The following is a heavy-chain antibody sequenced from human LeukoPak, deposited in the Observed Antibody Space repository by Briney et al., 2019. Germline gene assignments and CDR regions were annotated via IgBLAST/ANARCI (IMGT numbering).Heavy chain of an antibody. CDR3: ARDLSSRDGY. CDR2: VKGDGSAT. D-gene: IGHD6-13*01. Sequence: GGSLRLSCAASGFTLSAYWMSWVRQAPGKGLEWVALVKGDGSATYYVDSVKGRFTISRDNAENSLFLQMSSLRVEDTAVYFCARDLSSRDGYWGQGTLVTVSS. J-gene: IGHJ4*02. V-gene: IGHV3-7*03. CDR1: GFTLSAYW.